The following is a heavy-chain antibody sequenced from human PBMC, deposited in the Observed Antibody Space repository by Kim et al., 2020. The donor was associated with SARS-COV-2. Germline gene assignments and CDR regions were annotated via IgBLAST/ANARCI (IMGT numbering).Heavy chain of an antibody. V-gene: IGHV5-10-1*01. D-gene: IGHD3-9*01. Sequence: SPSFQGHVTISADKSISTAYRQWSSLKASDTAMYYCARLEYFDWSDAFDIWGQGTMVTVSS. CDR3: ARLEYFDWSDAFDI. J-gene: IGHJ3*02.